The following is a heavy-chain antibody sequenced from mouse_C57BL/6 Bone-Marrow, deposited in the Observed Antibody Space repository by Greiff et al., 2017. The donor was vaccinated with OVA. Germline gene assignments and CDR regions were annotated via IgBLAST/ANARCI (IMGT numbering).Heavy chain of an antibody. V-gene: IGHV1-64*01. CDR1: GYTFTSYW. D-gene: IGHD1-1*01. J-gene: IGHJ2*01. CDR2: IHPNSGST. Sequence: VQLQQPGAELVKPGASVKLSCKASGYTFTSYWMHWVKQRPGQGLEWIGMIHPNSGSTNYNEKFKSKATLTVDKSSSTAYMQLSSLTSVDSAVYYCARGSFVITPYYFDYCGQGTTLTVSS. CDR3: ARGSFVITPYYFDY.